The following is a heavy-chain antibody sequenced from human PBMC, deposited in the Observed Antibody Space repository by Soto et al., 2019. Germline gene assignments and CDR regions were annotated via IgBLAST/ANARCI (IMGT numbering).Heavy chain of an antibody. CDR1: GYTFTSYG. Sequence: ASVKVSCKAPGYTFTSYGISWVRQAPGQGLEWMGWISAYNGNTNYAQKLQGRVTMTTDTSTSTAYMELRSLRSDDTAVYYCARVVIGYCSGGSCYSGAFDIWG. J-gene: IGHJ3*02. V-gene: IGHV1-18*01. CDR3: ARVVIGYCSGGSCYSGAFDI. D-gene: IGHD2-15*01. CDR2: ISAYNGNT.